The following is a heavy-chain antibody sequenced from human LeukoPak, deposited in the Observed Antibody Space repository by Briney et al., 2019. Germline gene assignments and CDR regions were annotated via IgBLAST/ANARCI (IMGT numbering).Heavy chain of an antibody. CDR3: ATGGITIFGDYYYYMDV. Sequence: GGSLRLSCAASGFTFSSYSMNWVRQAPGKGLEWVSYISSSSSTIYYADSVKGRFTISRDNAKNSLYLQMNSLRAEDTAVYYCATGGITIFGDYYYYMDVWGKGTTVTVSS. V-gene: IGHV3-48*01. D-gene: IGHD3-3*01. CDR1: GFTFSSYS. CDR2: ISSSSSTI. J-gene: IGHJ6*03.